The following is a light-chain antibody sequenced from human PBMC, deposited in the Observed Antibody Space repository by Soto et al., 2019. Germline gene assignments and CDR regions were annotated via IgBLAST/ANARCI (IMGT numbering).Light chain of an antibody. CDR2: EDT. CDR3: CSYEMGNIML. Sequence: QSALTQPASVSGSPGQSITISCTGTSSDVGSYNLVSWYQHHPGKAPNLMIYEDTKRPSGVSDRFSGSKSGNTAALTISGLQADAEAEYSCCSYEMGNIMLFGGGTKVTVL. CDR1: SSDVGSYNL. V-gene: IGLV2-23*01. J-gene: IGLJ3*02.